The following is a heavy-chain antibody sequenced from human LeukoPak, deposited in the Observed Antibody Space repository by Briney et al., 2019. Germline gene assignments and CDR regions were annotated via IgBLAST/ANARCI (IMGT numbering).Heavy chain of an antibody. Sequence: PSETLSLTCAVSGGSISSGGYSWSWLRQPPGKGLEGFGYIYHSGSTYYNPFLKSRVTISVDRSKNQFSLKLSSVTAADTAVYYCARLRANWFDPWGQGTLVTVSS. D-gene: IGHD3-16*01. CDR3: ARLRANWFDP. V-gene: IGHV4-30-2*01. J-gene: IGHJ5*02. CDR2: IYHSGST. CDR1: GGSISSGGYS.